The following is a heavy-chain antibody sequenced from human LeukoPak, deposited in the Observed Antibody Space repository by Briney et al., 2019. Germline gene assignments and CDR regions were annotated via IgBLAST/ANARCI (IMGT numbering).Heavy chain of an antibody. V-gene: IGHV4-59*01. CDR2: IYYSGST. Sequence: SETLSLTCTVSGGSISSYYWSWIRQPPGKGLEWVGYIYYSGSTNYNPSLKSRVTISVDTSKNQFSLKLSSVTAADTAVYYCARGGYSYGYDYWGQGTLDTVSS. J-gene: IGHJ4*02. CDR1: GGSISSYY. CDR3: ARGGYSYGYDY. D-gene: IGHD5-18*01.